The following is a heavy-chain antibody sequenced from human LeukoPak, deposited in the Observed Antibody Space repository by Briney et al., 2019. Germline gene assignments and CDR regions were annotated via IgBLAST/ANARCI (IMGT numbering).Heavy chain of an antibody. CDR2: IYDSGST. CDR1: GGSISSSSYY. CDR3: ARLKEVNDYYYYYGMDV. J-gene: IGHJ6*02. D-gene: IGHD1-1*01. V-gene: IGHV4-39*01. Sequence: SETLSLTCTVSGGSISSSSYYCGWIRQPPGKGLEWMGIIYDSGSTYYNPSLRSRVTISVDTSKNQFSLKLSSVTGPETAVYSCARLKEVNDYYYYYGMDVWGQGTTVTVSS.